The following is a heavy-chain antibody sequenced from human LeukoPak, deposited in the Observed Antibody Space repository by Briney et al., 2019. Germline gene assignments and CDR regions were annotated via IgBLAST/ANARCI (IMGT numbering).Heavy chain of an antibody. J-gene: IGHJ6*03. CDR3: ARCASDDILTGYSYYYYYMDV. V-gene: IGHV3-23*01. D-gene: IGHD3-9*01. CDR1: GLTFAGYD. CDR2: ISASGDNT. Sequence: GGSLRLSCAASGLTFAGYDMSWVRQAPGKGLEWVSTISASGDNTYYAGSVKGRFTISRDNSKNTLYLQMNSLRAEDTAVYYCARCASDDILTGYSYYYYYMDVWGKGTTVTVSS.